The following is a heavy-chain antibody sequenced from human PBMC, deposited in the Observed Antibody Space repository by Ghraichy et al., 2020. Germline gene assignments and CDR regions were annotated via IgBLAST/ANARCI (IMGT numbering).Heavy chain of an antibody. V-gene: IGHV5-10-1*01. CDR1: GHTFTTSW. D-gene: IGHD3-16*01. J-gene: IGHJ2*01. CDR3: ARQERNTNDRKSWFFDV. Sequence: GESLKISCKGSGHTFTTSWINWVRQVPGKGLEWMGKIGPSDSYTNYSPSFQGHVTISVDKSISTAYLQWSSLKASDTATYYCARQERNTNDRKSWFFDVWGRGTLVTVSS. CDR2: IGPSDSYT.